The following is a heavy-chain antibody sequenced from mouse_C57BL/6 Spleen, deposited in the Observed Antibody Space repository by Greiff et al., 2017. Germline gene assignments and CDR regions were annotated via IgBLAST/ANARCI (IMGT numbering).Heavy chain of an antibody. CDR1: GYTFTSYW. V-gene: IGHV1-61*01. Sequence: QVQLQQSGAELVRPGSSVKLSCKASGYTFTSYWMDWVKQRPGQGLEWIGKIYPSDSETHYNQKFKDKATLTVDKSSSTAYMQLSSLTSEDSAVYEGAKRASGNYGAMDDWGQGTSVTVSS. CDR2: IYPSDSET. J-gene: IGHJ4*01. D-gene: IGHD2-1*01. CDR3: AKRASGNYGAMDD.